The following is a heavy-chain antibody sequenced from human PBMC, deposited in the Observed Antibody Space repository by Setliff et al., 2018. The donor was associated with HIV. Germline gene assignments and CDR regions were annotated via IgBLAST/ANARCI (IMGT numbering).Heavy chain of an antibody. Sequence: ASVKVSCKASGDTFSNYAINWVRQAPGQGLEWMGGFIPILGIANSVHKFQGRLTITADKFTNTAYMELSSLRSEDTAVYYCATLRINRDGSPGKAFDYWGQGTLVTVSS. D-gene: IGHD5-12*01. V-gene: IGHV1-69*10. CDR3: ATLRINRDGSPGKAFDY. CDR1: GDTFSNYA. J-gene: IGHJ4*02. CDR2: FIPILGIA.